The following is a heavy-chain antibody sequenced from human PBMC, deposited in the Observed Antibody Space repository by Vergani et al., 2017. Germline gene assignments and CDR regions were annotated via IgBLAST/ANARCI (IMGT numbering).Heavy chain of an antibody. CDR3: ARGNCGVNCPKYNWLAP. CDR2: ISGQNFRT. J-gene: IGHJ5*02. V-gene: IGHV3-23*01. D-gene: IGHD2-21*01. CDR1: GFTFTAHG. Sequence: EVQLLESGGGSAQPGESLRLSCVASGFTFTAHGLNWVRQAPGKGLEWVSGISGQNFRTHYADSVKGRFTISRDDSKNTVYLQINSLSAEDTACYYCARGNCGVNCPKYNWLAPWGRGILVTVSS.